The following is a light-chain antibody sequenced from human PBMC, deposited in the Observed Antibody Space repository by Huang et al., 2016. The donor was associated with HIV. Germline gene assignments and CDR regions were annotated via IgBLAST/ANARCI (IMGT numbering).Light chain of an antibody. V-gene: IGKV3-15*01. CDR2: GAS. Sequence: EIVMTQSPAILSVSPGERATLSCRASQSVNTILAWYKQKPGQAPRLLIYGASTRATGVPARLSGGGSGTEFTRTISGLKSEDFAVYYCQQYNDWPLTFGGGTKVDIK. CDR1: QSVNTI. CDR3: QQYNDWPLT. J-gene: IGKJ4*01.